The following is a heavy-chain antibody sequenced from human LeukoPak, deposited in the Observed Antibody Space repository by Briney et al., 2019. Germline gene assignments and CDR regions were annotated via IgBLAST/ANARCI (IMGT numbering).Heavy chain of an antibody. J-gene: IGHJ4*02. CDR3: ARQRYQLQFDY. CDR2: IYYSGST. Sequence: PSETLSLTCTVSGGSISSYYWSWIRQPPGKGLEWIGYIYYSGSTYYNPSLKSRVTISVDTSKNQFSLKLSSVTAADTAVYYCARQRYQLQFDYWGQGTLVTVSS. V-gene: IGHV4-59*04. D-gene: IGHD2-2*01. CDR1: GGSISSYY.